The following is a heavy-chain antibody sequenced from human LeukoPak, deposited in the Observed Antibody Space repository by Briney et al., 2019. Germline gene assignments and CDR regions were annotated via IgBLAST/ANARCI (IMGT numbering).Heavy chain of an antibody. CDR1: GFTFSTYT. Sequence: PGGSLRLSCAASGFTFSTYTMHWVRQAPGKGLEWVALISYDGSNTYYADSVEGRFTISRDNSKNTLFLQMNSLRAEDTAVYYCARLGARQMLEYWGQGTLVTVSS. CDR3: ARLGARQMLEY. V-gene: IGHV3-30-3*01. J-gene: IGHJ4*02. CDR2: ISYDGSNT. D-gene: IGHD4-17*01.